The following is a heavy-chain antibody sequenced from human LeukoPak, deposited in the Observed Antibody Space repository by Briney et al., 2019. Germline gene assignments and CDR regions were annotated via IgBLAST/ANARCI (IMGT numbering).Heavy chain of an antibody. V-gene: IGHV6-1*01. Sequence: SQTLSLTCVISGDSVSSNSAAWNWIRQSPSRGLEWLGRTYYRSKWYYDYAVSVKSRITINPDTSKNHFSLQVKSVTPEDTAVYYCVRAVAAGPHWFDPWGQGTLVTVSS. J-gene: IGHJ5*02. CDR3: VRAVAAGPHWFDP. CDR1: GDSVSSNSAA. CDR2: TYYRSKWYY. D-gene: IGHD2-15*01.